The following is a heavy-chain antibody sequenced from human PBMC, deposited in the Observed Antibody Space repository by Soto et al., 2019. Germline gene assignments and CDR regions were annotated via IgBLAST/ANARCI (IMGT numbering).Heavy chain of an antibody. D-gene: IGHD2-8*01. J-gene: IGHJ1*01. CDR2: ISARGGSS. CDR3: AKGSIEYGAAVEH. Sequence: EVQLLESGGDLVQPGGSLRLACAASGFSFSSYAMVWVRQAPGKGLEWVSDISARGGSSYFADSVKGRFTISRDNSKNVFSLEMNSLRAEDTGTYFCAKGSIEYGAAVEHWDQGALVLVSS. V-gene: IGHV3-23*01. CDR1: GFSFSSYA.